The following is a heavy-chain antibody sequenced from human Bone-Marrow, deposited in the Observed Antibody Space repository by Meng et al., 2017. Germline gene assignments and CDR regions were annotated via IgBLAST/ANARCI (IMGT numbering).Heavy chain of an antibody. V-gene: IGHV4-31*01. D-gene: IGHD6-13*01. CDR1: GGSISSGNHY. CDR2: IYYSGST. Sequence: QVRWQGSGPGLVKPSQTLSLTCTVSGGSISSGNHYWSWIRQHPGKGLEWIGYIYYSGSTYYNPSLKSLVTISVDTSKNQFSLKLSSVTAADTAVYYCARWAPSSRTFDYWGQGTLVTVSS. CDR3: ARWAPSSRTFDY. J-gene: IGHJ4*02.